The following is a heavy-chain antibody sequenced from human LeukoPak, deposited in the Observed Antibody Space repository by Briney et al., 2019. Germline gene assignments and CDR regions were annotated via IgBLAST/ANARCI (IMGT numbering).Heavy chain of an antibody. CDR3: AREEQWRDRAFDY. CDR2: INTNTGNP. V-gene: IGHV7-4-1*01. J-gene: IGHJ4*02. CDR1: AYTFTSYA. D-gene: IGHD6-19*01. Sequence: ASVKVSCKASAYTFTSYAMNWVRQAPGQGIEWMGWINTNTGNPTYAQGFTGRFVCSLDTSVSTAYLQICSLKAEDTAVYYCAREEQWRDRAFDYWGQGTLVTVSS.